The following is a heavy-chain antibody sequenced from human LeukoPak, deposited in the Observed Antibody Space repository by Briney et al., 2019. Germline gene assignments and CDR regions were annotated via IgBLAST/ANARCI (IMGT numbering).Heavy chain of an antibody. D-gene: IGHD2-15*01. CDR2: ISGSGNNA. CDR1: GFTFSSYV. J-gene: IGHJ6*02. V-gene: IGHV3-23*01. CDR3: AKMKVGGPPLTTRTYGMDV. Sequence: PGGSLRLSCAASGFTFSSYVMTWVRQAPGKGLERVSDISGSGNNAYYADSVKGRFTISRDNSKNTLYLQMNSLRAEDTAVYYCAKMKVGGPPLTTRTYGMDVWGQGTTVTVSS.